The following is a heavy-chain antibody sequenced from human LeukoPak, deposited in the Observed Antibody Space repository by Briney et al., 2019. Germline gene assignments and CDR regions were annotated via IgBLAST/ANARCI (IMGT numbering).Heavy chain of an antibody. Sequence: PGGSLRLSCAASGFTFSSYSMNWVRQAPGKGLEWVSSISSSSSYIYYADSVKGRFTISRDNAKNSMYLQMNSLRAEDTAVYYCGRVHRSEYSSSFWFDYWGRGTLITFSS. CDR1: GFTFSSYS. CDR2: ISSSSSYI. J-gene: IGHJ4*02. D-gene: IGHD6-6*01. V-gene: IGHV3-21*01. CDR3: GRVHRSEYSSSFWFDY.